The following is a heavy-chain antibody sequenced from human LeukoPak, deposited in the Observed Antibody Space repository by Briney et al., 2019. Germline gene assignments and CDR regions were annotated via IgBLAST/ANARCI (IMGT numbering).Heavy chain of an antibody. D-gene: IGHD1-26*01. V-gene: IGHV3-33*01. Sequence: PGRSLRLSCAASGMTFRNYGFHWVRQAPGKGLEWVTIIWHDGSNEYYADSVKGRFAFSRDNSKNTLYLQMNNLRVEDTAVYYCATSRGSYYMDVWGKGTTVTVSS. J-gene: IGHJ6*03. CDR1: GMTFRNYG. CDR2: IWHDGSNE. CDR3: ATSRGSYYMDV.